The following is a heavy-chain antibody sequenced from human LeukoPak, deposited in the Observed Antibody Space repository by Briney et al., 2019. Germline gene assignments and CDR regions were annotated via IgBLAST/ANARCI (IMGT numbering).Heavy chain of an antibody. D-gene: IGHD3-10*01. V-gene: IGHV4-59*08. CDR1: GVSISSYY. Sequence: SETLSLTCTVSGVSISSYYRSWIRQPPGKGLEWIGYIYYSGSTNYNPSLKSRVNISVETSKNQFSVKESSVTAADTAVYYCARLHYIWFGELLWDYWGQGTLVTVSS. J-gene: IGHJ4*02. CDR2: IYYSGST. CDR3: ARLHYIWFGELLWDY.